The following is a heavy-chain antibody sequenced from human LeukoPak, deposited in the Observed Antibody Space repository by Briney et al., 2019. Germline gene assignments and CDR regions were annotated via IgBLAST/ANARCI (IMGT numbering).Heavy chain of an antibody. V-gene: IGHV5-51*01. D-gene: IGHD2-21*02. CDR3: ARQDDYFFDY. Sequence: GESLKISCKGSGYRFATYWIGLVRQMPGKGLEWMGSIYPDDSDTRYSPSFQGQVTISVDKPISTAYLQWSSLKASDTAMYYCARQDDYFFDYWGQGTLVTVSS. CDR1: GYRFATYW. CDR2: IYPDDSDT. J-gene: IGHJ4*02.